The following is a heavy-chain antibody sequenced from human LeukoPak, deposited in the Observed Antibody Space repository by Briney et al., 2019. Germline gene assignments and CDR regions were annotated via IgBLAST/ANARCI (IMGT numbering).Heavy chain of an antibody. Sequence: GRSLRLSCAASGFTVSSNYMSWVRQAPGKGLEWVSVIYSGGSAYYADSVKGRFTISRDNSKNTLYLQMNSPRAEDTAVYYCARAQWLGYFDYWGQGTLVTVSS. CDR1: GFTVSSNY. J-gene: IGHJ4*02. D-gene: IGHD6-19*01. CDR2: IYSGGSA. V-gene: IGHV3-53*01. CDR3: ARAQWLGYFDY.